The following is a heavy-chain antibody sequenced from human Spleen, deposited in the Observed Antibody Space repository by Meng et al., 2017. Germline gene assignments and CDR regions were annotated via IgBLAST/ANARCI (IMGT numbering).Heavy chain of an antibody. J-gene: IGHJ4*02. V-gene: IGHV3-21*01. Sequence: GESLKISCAASGFTFSTYSMNWVRQAPGKGLEWVSSISSSSSYIYYADSVKGRFTISRDNAKNSLYLQMNSLRAEDTAVYYCARVQYGGEDYWGQGTLVTVSS. D-gene: IGHD4-11*01. CDR3: ARVQYGGEDY. CDR2: ISSSSSYI. CDR1: GFTFSTYS.